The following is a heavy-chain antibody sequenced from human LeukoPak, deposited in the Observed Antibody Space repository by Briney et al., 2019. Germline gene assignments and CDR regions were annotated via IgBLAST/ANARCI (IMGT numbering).Heavy chain of an antibody. Sequence: GGSLRLSCAASGFTFSDYYMSWIRQAPGKGLEWVSYISSSSSYTNYADSVKGRFTISRDNAKNSLYLQMNSLRAEDTAVYYRARAEVAVAGYNYYYYGMDVWGQGTTVTVSS. CDR1: GFTFSDYY. V-gene: IGHV3-11*06. J-gene: IGHJ6*02. CDR2: ISSSSSYT. D-gene: IGHD6-19*01. CDR3: ARAEVAVAGYNYYYYGMDV.